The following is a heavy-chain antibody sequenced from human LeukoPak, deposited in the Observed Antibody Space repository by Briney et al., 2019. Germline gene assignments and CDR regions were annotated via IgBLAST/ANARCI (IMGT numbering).Heavy chain of an antibody. D-gene: IGHD3-3*01. CDR1: GGSISSGDYY. Sequence: ASETLSLTCTVSGGSISSGDYYWSWIRQPPGKGLEWIGYIYYSGSTYYNPSLKSRVTMSVDTSKNQFSLKLSSVTAADTAVYYCARGVGILLRFLEWLPRIINNWFDPWGQGTLVTVSS. CDR2: IYYSGST. J-gene: IGHJ5*02. V-gene: IGHV4-30-4*01. CDR3: ARGVGILLRFLEWLPRIINNWFDP.